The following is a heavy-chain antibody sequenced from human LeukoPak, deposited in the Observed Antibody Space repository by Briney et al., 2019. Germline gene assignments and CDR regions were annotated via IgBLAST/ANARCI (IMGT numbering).Heavy chain of an antibody. CDR3: TRGGIIILGVATVVDY. V-gene: IGHV1-8*01. CDR1: GYTFTSYD. D-gene: IGHD3/OR15-3a*01. CDR2: MNPGSGNT. Sequence: ASVKVSCKASGYTFTSYDINWVRQTTGQGLEWMGWMNPGSGNTGYAQKFQGRVTMTRNTSINTVYMEVSGLGSEDTAVYYCTRGGIIILGVATVVDYWGQGTLVTVSS. J-gene: IGHJ4*02.